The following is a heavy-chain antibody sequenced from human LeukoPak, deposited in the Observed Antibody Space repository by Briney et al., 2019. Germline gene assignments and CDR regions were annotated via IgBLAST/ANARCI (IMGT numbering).Heavy chain of an antibody. D-gene: IGHD3-22*01. CDR2: ISYDGSNK. CDR1: GFTFSSYA. V-gene: IGHV3-30*04. J-gene: IGHJ1*01. CDR3: AKESGAYYYDSSGYHFQH. Sequence: GGSLRLSCAASGFTFSSYAMHWVRQAPGKGLEWVAVISYDGSNKYYADSVKGRFTISRDNSKNTLYLQMNSLRAEDTAVYYCAKESGAYYYDSSGYHFQHWGQGTLVTVSS.